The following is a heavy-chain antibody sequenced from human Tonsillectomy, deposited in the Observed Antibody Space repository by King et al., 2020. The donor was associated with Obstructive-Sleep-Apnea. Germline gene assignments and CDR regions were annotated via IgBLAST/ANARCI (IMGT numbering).Heavy chain of an antibody. J-gene: IGHJ3*01. CDR2: IYPGDSDT. CDR3: ARKVNDYGGHSDHDAFNV. V-gene: IGHV5-51*01. Sequence: VQLVESGAEVKKPGESLKISCKGSGYRFSNYWIAWVRQMPGKGLEWMGLIYPGDSDTRYSPSFQGQVTISADKSITTAYLRWSSLKASDTAMYYCARKVNDYGGHSDHDAFNVWGQGTRVTVSS. CDR1: GYRFSNYW. D-gene: IGHD4-23*01.